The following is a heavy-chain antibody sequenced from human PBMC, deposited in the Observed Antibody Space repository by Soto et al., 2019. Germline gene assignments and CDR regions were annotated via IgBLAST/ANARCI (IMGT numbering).Heavy chain of an antibody. Sequence: PSETLSLTCTVSGGSISSGDYCWSWIRQTPGKGLEWIGYIYYSGSTYYNPSLKSRVTISVDTSKNQFSLKLSSVTAADTAVYYCARFTHYYGMDVWGQGTTVTVSS. CDR3: ARFTHYYGMDV. V-gene: IGHV4-30-4*01. J-gene: IGHJ6*02. CDR1: GGSISSGDYC. CDR2: IYYSGST.